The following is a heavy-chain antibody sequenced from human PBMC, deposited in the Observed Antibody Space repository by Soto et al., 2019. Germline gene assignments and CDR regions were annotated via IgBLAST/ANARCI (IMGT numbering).Heavy chain of an antibody. CDR2: LYDVDGT. CDR1: GLTVSGKKY. D-gene: IGHD4-17*01. CDR3: ASWHLREHAYDI. Sequence: DVQLVESGGGLIQPGESLRLCCAAFGLTVSGKKYMAWVRQAPGKGLEWISALYDVDGTYYADSVKGRFTTSRDSSKTTVYLQMNSLRPDDTAVYYCASWHLREHAYDIWGQGTTVTVSS. J-gene: IGHJ3*02. V-gene: IGHV3-53*01.